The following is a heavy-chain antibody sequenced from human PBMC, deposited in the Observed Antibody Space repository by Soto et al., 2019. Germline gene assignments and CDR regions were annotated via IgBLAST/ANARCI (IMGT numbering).Heavy chain of an antibody. Sequence: PSETLSLTCTVSGGSISSGPYTLGWIRQPPGKGLEWIGTFHYSGFTRYNPSLESRVTISVDTSKNQFSLRVTSVTAADTAMYYCERLGGYCGGSGCHGYYAMDVWGQGITVTVSS. CDR1: GGSISSGPYT. J-gene: IGHJ6*02. D-gene: IGHD2-2*01. CDR2: FHYSGFT. V-gene: IGHV4-39*01. CDR3: ERLGGYCGGSGCHGYYAMDV.